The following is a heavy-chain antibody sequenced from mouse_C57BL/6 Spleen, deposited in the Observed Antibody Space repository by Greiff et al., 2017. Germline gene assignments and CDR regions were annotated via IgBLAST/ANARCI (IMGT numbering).Heavy chain of an antibody. D-gene: IGHD2-3*01. Sequence: QVQLQQPGAELVKPGASVKLSCKASGYTFTSYWMHWVKQRPGQGLEWIGMIHPNSGSTNYNEKFKSKATLTVDKSSSTAYMQLSSLTSEDSAVYYCARLGYDGYPFAYWGQGTLVTVSA. J-gene: IGHJ3*01. CDR3: ARLGYDGYPFAY. CDR2: IHPNSGST. CDR1: GYTFTSYW. V-gene: IGHV1-64*01.